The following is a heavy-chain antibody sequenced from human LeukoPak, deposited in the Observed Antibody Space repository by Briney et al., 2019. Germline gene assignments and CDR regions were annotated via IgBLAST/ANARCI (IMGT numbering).Heavy chain of an antibody. CDR3: ARAVYSAGEMNWFDP. CDR1: GGSISSSSYY. V-gene: IGHV4-39*07. J-gene: IGHJ5*02. CDR2: IYYSGST. D-gene: IGHD3-10*01. Sequence: SETLSLTCTVSGGSISSSSYYWGWIRQPPGKGLEWIGSIYYSGSTYYNPSLKSRVTISVDTSKNQFSLKLSSVTAADTAVYYCARAVYSAGEMNWFDPWGQGTLVTVSS.